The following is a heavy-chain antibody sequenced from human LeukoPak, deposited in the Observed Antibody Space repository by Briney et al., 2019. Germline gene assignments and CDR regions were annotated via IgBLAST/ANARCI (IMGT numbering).Heavy chain of an antibody. D-gene: IGHD6-19*01. CDR3: ASSPGYSSGWYMDY. CDR2: INPNSGGT. J-gene: IGHJ4*02. Sequence: ASVKVSCTASGYTFTGYYMHWVRQAPGQGLEWMGWINPNSGGTNYAQKFQGRVTMTRDTSISTAYMELSSLRSEDTAVYYCASSPGYSSGWYMDYWGQGTLVTVSS. CDR1: GYTFTGYY. V-gene: IGHV1-2*02.